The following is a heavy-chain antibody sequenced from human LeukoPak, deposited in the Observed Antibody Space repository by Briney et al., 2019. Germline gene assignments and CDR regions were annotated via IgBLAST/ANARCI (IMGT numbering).Heavy chain of an antibody. J-gene: IGHJ4*02. CDR3: ASKGNEGYYYFDY. Sequence: SETVSLTGAVSGGSVSSNNWWSWVRQPPGKGLEWIGEIYHSGSTNYNPSLQSRVTISVDKSKNQFSLKLTSVTAADTAVYYCASKGNEGYYYFDYWGQGTLVTVSS. CDR1: GGSVSSNNW. CDR2: IYHSGST. V-gene: IGHV4-4*02. D-gene: IGHD3-22*01.